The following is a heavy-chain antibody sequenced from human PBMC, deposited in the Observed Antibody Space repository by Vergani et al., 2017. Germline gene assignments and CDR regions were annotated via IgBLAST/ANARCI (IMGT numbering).Heavy chain of an antibody. CDR1: GFSLSTSGVG. Sequence: QITLKESGPTLVKPTQTLTLTCTFSGFSLSTSGVGVGWIRQPPGKALEWLALIYWNDDKRYSPSLKSRLTITKDTSKHQVGLTMTSMDPVDTATYYCAHRRQNNWNYWHRVDPWGQGTRVTVSS. J-gene: IGHJ5*02. CDR2: IYWNDDK. CDR3: AHRRQNNWNYWHRVDP. D-gene: IGHD1-7*01. V-gene: IGHV2-5*01.